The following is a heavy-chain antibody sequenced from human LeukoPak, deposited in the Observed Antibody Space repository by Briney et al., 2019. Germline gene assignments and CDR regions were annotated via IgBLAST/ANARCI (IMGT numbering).Heavy chain of an antibody. Sequence: GASVKVSCKASGGTFSSYAISWVRQAPGQGLEWMGGIIPIFGTANYAQKFQGRVTITTDESMSTAYMELSSLRSEDTAVYYCARGRGSGGYDFDYWGQGTLVTVSS. V-gene: IGHV1-69*05. CDR2: IIPIFGTA. CDR3: ARGRGSGGYDFDY. CDR1: GGTFSSYA. D-gene: IGHD3-10*01. J-gene: IGHJ4*02.